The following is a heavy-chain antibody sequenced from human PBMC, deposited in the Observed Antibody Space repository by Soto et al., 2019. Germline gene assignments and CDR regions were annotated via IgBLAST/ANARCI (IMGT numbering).Heavy chain of an antibody. CDR3: AKDLASTWYESDY. CDR2: ISYDGSNK. J-gene: IGHJ4*02. V-gene: IGHV3-30-3*01. CDR1: GFTFSSYA. Sequence: HPVGSLRLSCAASGFTFSSYAMHWVRQAPGKGLEWVAVISYDGSNKYYADSVKGRFTISRDNSKNTLYLQMNSLRAEDTAVYYCAKDLASTWYESDYWGQGTLVTVS. D-gene: IGHD6-13*01.